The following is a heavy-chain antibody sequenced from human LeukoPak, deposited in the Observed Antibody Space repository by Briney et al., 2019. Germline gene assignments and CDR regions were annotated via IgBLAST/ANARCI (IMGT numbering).Heavy chain of an antibody. CDR2: IIPILGIA. V-gene: IGHV1-69*04. D-gene: IGHD6-6*01. CDR3: ARVPRSSQTNYGMDV. J-gene: IGHJ6*02. Sequence: GSSVKVSCKASGGTFSSYAISWVRQAPGQGLEWMGRIIPILGIANYAQKFQGRVTITADKSTSTAYMELSSLRSEDTAVYYCARVPRSSQTNYGMDVWGQGTTVTVSS. CDR1: GGTFSSYA.